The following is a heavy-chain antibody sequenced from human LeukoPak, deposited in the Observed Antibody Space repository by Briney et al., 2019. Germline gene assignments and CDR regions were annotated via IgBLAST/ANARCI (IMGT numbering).Heavy chain of an antibody. V-gene: IGHV3-66*02. J-gene: IGHJ6*03. CDR3: ARDSRTGDGYNSGDYYYYYMDV. CDR1: GFTVSSNY. CDR2: VYSGGST. Sequence: GGPLRLSCAASGFTVSSNYMSWVRQAPGKGLEWVSVVYSGGSTYYADSVKGRFTISRDNSKNTLYLQMNSLRAEDTAVYYCARDSRTGDGYNSGDYYYYYMDVWGKGTTVTVSS. D-gene: IGHD5-24*01.